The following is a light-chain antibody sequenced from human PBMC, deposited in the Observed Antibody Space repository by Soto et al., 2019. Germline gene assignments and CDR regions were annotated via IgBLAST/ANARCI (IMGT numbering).Light chain of an antibody. Sequence: SYELTQTPSVSVAPGQTARITCGGTDIGRKSVHWYQQKPGQAPVLVVYDDRDRPSGIPERFSGSNSGNTATLTISRVEAGDEADYYCQVWDNISDHWVFGGGTKLTVL. V-gene: IGLV3-21*02. CDR1: DIGRKS. CDR2: DDR. J-gene: IGLJ3*02. CDR3: QVWDNISDHWV.